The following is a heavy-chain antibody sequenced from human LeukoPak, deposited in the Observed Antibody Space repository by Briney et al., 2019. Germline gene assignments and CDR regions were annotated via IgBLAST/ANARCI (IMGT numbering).Heavy chain of an antibody. D-gene: IGHD6-13*01. CDR3: AKDRYLAAAFYFDY. Sequence: PGGSLRLSCAASGFTFSSYGMQWVGQAPGKGLEGVAFIRYDGSNKYYADSVKGRFTISRDNSKNTLYLQMNSLRAEDTAVYYCAKDRYLAAAFYFDYWGQGTLVTVSS. CDR2: IRYDGSNK. J-gene: IGHJ4*02. V-gene: IGHV3-30*02. CDR1: GFTFSSYG.